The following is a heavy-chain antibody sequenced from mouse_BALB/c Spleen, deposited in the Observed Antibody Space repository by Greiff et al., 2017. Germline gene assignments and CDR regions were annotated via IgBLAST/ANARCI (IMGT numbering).Heavy chain of an antibody. J-gene: IGHJ2*01. CDR1: GFTFTDYA. D-gene: IGHD1-1*01. CDR3: ARGYGSSLFDY. Sequence: QVLLKQSGAELVRPGVSVKISCTGSGFTFTDYAIHWVKQSHAKSLEWIGVISTYYGDASYNQKFKGKATMTVDKSSSTAYMELARLTSEDSAIYYSARGYGSSLFDYWGQGTTLTVSS. V-gene: IGHV1S137*01. CDR2: ISTYYGDA.